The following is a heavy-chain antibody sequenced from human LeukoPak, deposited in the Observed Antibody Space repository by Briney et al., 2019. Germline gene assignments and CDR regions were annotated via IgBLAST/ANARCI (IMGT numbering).Heavy chain of an antibody. V-gene: IGHV4-38-2*01. J-gene: IGHJ4*02. CDR3: ASGYNYGYPFDS. CDR1: RYSRSSGYY. Sequence: SETLSLTCAVSRYSRSSGYYWGWIRQPPGKGLEWIGSIYHTGSTYYNPSLKSRVTISVDTSKNQFSLKMSSVTAADTAVYYCASGYNYGYPFDSWGQGTLVTVSS. CDR2: IYHTGST. D-gene: IGHD5-18*01.